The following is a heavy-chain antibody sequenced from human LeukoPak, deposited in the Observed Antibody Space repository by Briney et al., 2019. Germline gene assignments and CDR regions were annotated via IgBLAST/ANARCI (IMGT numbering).Heavy chain of an antibody. V-gene: IGHV5-51*01. CDR3: ARRIDSSGFHLDS. J-gene: IGHJ4*02. D-gene: IGHD3-22*01. CDR2: VYPGDSDT. CDR1: GYTFTNNW. Sequence: GESLMTSCKGSGYTFTNNWLAWVRQMPGKGLEWMGVVYPGDSDTRYSPSFQGQITITADKSISTAYLQWSSLKASDTAIYYCARRIDSSGFHLDSWGQGTLVAVSS.